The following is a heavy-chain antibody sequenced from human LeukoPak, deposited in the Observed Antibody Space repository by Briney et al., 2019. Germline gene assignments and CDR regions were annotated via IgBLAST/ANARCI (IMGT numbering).Heavy chain of an antibody. Sequence: SETLSLTCAVYGGSFSGYYWSWIRQPPGKGLEWIGEINHSGSTNYNPSLKSRVTISVDTSKNQFSLKLSSVTAADTAVYYCASFGVPPRWGQGTLVTVSS. CDR3: ASFGVPPR. J-gene: IGHJ4*02. CDR1: GGSFSGYY. V-gene: IGHV4-34*01. D-gene: IGHD2-8*01. CDR2: INHSGST.